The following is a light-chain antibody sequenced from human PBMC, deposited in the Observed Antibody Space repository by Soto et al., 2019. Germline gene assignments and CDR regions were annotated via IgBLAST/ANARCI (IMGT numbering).Light chain of an antibody. CDR2: AAS. J-gene: IGKJ1*01. CDR1: QTISTY. CDR3: QQSYSTPRT. Sequence: DIQMTQSPSSLSASVGDRVTITCRASQTISTYLNWYQQKPGKAPKLLIYAASTLQTGVPSRFSGSGSGTDFTLTINCLQAEDFVTYYCQQSYSTPRTFGQGTEVEIK. V-gene: IGKV1-39*01.